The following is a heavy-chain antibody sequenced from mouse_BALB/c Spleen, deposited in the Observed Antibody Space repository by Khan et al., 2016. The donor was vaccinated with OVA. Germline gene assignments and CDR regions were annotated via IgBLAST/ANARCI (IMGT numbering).Heavy chain of an antibody. Sequence: MQLEESGPELVKPGASVKMSCKASGYTFTNYIIHWVKQKPGQGLEWIGYINPYNDGTKYNEKFKGKATLTSDKSSGTAYMELSGLTSEDSAVYYCVRDYGSSFWFAYWGQGTLVTVSA. D-gene: IGHD1-1*01. J-gene: IGHJ3*01. CDR1: GYTFTNYI. CDR2: INPYNDGT. V-gene: IGHV1S136*01. CDR3: VRDYGSSFWFAY.